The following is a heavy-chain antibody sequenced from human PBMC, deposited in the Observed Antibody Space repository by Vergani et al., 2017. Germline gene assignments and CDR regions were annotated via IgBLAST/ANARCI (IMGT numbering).Heavy chain of an antibody. Sequence: QVQLQQWGAGLLKPSETLSLTCAVYGGSFSGYYWSWIRPPQGKGLEWIGEINHSGSTNYNPSLKSRVTISVDTSKNQFSLKLSSVTAADTAVYYCARGRRELLRRCLDYWGQGTLVTVSS. CDR2: INHSGST. V-gene: IGHV4-34*01. D-gene: IGHD1-26*01. CDR3: ARGRRELLRRCLDY. CDR1: GGSFSGYY. J-gene: IGHJ4*02.